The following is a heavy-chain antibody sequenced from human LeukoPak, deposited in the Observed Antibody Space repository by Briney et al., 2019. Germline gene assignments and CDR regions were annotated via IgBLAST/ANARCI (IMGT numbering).Heavy chain of an antibody. Sequence: SETLSLTCTVSGGSISSSSYYWGWIRQPPGKGLEWIGCIYYSGSTYYNPSLKSRVTISVDTSKNQFSLKLSSVTAADTAVYYCARRVRGYGGRLFDYWGQGTLVTVSS. V-gene: IGHV4-39*01. CDR1: GGSISSSSYY. CDR3: ARRVRGYGGRLFDY. CDR2: IYYSGST. D-gene: IGHD4-23*01. J-gene: IGHJ4*02.